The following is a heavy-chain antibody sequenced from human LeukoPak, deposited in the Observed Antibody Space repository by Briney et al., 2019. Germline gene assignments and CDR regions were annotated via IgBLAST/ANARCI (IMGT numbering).Heavy chain of an antibody. J-gene: IGHJ4*02. CDR3: ARVYSSGWYYDDY. D-gene: IGHD6-19*01. CDR1: GFTFSSYW. V-gene: IGHV4-34*01. CDR2: INHSGST. Sequence: GSLRLSCAASGFTFSSYWMSWIRQPPGKGLEWIGEINHSGSTNYNPSLKSRVTISVDTSKNQFSLKLSSVTAADTAVYYCARVYSSGWYYDDYWGQGTLVTVSS.